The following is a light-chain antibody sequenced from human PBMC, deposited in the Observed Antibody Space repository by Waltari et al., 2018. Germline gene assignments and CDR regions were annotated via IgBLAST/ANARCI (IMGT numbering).Light chain of an antibody. V-gene: IGLV1-51*01. J-gene: IGLJ2*01. CDR1: SSNIGNNY. Sequence: QSVLTQPPSVSAAPGQKVTISCSGSSSNIGNNYVSWYQQVPGSAPKLLIHHNSERPSGIPDRFSGSKSGTSATLDITGLQTGDEADYYCGTWDSSLSGGVFGGGTKLTVL. CDR2: HNS. CDR3: GTWDSSLSGGV.